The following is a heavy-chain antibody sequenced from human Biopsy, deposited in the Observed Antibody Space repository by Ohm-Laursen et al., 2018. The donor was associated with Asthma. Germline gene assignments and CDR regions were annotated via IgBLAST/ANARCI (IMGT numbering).Heavy chain of an antibody. J-gene: IGHJ4*02. CDR2: ISYTGSA. D-gene: IGHD7-27*01. V-gene: IGHV4-39*01. CDR1: GGSMSSSSYY. Sequence: SETLSLTCTVSGGSMSSSSYYWGWIRQPPGKGLEWMGSISYTGSAYHNPSLKSRVTISEDTSKNHFSLKISSVTAADTAVYYCARHWDWGSFFDYWGQGTPVTVSS. CDR3: ARHWDWGSFFDY.